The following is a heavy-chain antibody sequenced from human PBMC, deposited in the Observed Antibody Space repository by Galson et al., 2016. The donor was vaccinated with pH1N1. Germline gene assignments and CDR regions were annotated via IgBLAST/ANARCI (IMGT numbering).Heavy chain of an antibody. CDR3: ARDSEYSGHEGFH. D-gene: IGHD5-12*01. CDR2: ISYDGSNK. Sequence: SLRLSCAASGFTFNKYGMHWVRQAPGKGLEWVAVISYDGSNKYYADSVKGRFTISRDDSKNMLYLQMNGLRAEDTAVYYCARDSEYSGHEGFHWAQGTLVIVSS. V-gene: IGHV3-30*03. CDR1: GFTFNKYG. J-gene: IGHJ4*02.